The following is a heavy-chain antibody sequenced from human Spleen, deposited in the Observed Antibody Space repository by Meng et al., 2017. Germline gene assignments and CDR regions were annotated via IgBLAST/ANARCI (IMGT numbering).Heavy chain of an antibody. CDR2: ISYDGSNK. D-gene: IGHD2-2*02. V-gene: IGHV3-30*07. Sequence: GGSLRLSCAASGFTFSSYAMHWVRQAPGRGLEWVAVISYDGSNKYYADSVKGRFTISRDNAKNSLYLQMNSLRAEDTAFYYCAREGAAPMGYTFDMWGQGTRVTVSS. CDR1: GFTFSSYA. J-gene: IGHJ3*02. CDR3: AREGAAPMGYTFDM.